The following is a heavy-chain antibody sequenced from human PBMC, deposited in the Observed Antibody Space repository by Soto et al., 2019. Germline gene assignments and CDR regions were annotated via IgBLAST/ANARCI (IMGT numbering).Heavy chain of an antibody. CDR2: ISYDGSNK. CDR1: GFTFSSYA. J-gene: IGHJ6*02. D-gene: IGHD3-22*01. CDR3: ARQYYYDSSGLDV. V-gene: IGHV3-30-3*01. Sequence: QVQLVESGGGVVQPGRSLRLSCAASGFTFSSYAMHWVRQAPGKGLEWVAVISYDGSNKYYADSVKGRFTISRHNSKNTLYLQMTSLRAEDTAVYYCARQYYYDSSGLDVWGQGTTVTVSS.